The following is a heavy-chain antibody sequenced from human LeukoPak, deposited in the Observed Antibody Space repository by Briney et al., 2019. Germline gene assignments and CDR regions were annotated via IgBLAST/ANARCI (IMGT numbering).Heavy chain of an antibody. J-gene: IGHJ3*02. V-gene: IGHV3-64*01. D-gene: IGHD6-6*01. Sequence: GGSLRLSCAASGFTFSSYAMHWVRQAPGKGLQYVSTISSDGGTIYYLNSVKGRFTISRDNSKNTLYLQMGSLRADDMAVYYCARASEYSSSLSAVVAFDIWGQGTMVTVSS. CDR1: GFTFSSYA. CDR2: ISSDGGTI. CDR3: ARASEYSSSLSAVVAFDI.